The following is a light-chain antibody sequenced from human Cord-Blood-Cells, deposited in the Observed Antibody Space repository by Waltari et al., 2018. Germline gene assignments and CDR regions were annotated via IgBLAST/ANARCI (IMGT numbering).Light chain of an antibody. CDR2: EGS. V-gene: IGLV2-23*01. Sequence: QSALTQPASVSGSPGKSITISCTRTSSDVGSYNIVSRYQQHPGKAPKLMIYEGSKRPAGVSNRFSGSKSGNTASLTISGLQAEDEADYYCCSYAGISTVVFGGGTNLTVL. CDR1: SSDVGSYNI. J-gene: IGLJ2*01. CDR3: CSYAGISTVV.